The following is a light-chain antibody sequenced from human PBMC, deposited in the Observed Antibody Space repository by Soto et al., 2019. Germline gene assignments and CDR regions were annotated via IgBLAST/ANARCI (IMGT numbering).Light chain of an antibody. J-gene: IGKJ1*01. CDR1: QSVSNN. CDR2: GAS. V-gene: IGKV3-15*01. CDR3: QQYNNWPPTWT. Sequence: EIVMTQSPATLSVSPGESATLSCRASQSVSNNLAWYQQKPGQAPRLLIYGASTRATGLPARFSGSGSGTEFTLTISSLQSEDFAVYYCQQYNNWPPTWTFGQGTKVDIK.